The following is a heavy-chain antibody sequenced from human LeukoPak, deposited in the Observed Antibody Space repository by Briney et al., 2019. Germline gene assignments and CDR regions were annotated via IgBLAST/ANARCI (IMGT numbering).Heavy chain of an antibody. J-gene: IGHJ4*02. CDR3: AKGVAVAGTDACVDY. CDR2: ISGSGGST. Sequence: GGSLRLSCAASGFIFNTYAMTWVRQAPGKGLEWVSAISGSGGSTYYADSVKGRFAISRDNSKNTLYLQMNSLRAEDTAVYYCAKGVAVAGTDACVDYWGQGTLVTVSS. D-gene: IGHD6-19*01. V-gene: IGHV3-23*01. CDR1: GFIFNTYA.